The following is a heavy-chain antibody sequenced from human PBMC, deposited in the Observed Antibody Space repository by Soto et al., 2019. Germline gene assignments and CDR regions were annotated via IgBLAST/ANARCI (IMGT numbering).Heavy chain of an antibody. CDR2: INPNSGGT. D-gene: IGHD4-17*01. J-gene: IGHJ3*02. V-gene: IGHV1-2*02. Sequence: ASVKVSCKASGYAFTGYSINWVRQAPGQGLEWMGWINPNSGGTNYAQKFQGRVTMTRDTSITTAYMELSRLRSDDTAVYYCARVHGGSRIYGAFDIWGQGTMVTVSS. CDR1: GYAFTGYS. CDR3: ARVHGGSRIYGAFDI.